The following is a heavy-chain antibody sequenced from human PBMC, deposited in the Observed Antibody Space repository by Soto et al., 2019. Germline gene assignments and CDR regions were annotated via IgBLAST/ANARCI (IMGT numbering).Heavy chain of an antibody. CDR3: ASLASRFGGDYYYGMDV. V-gene: IGHV3-30*03. CDR1: GFTFSSYG. D-gene: IGHD3-10*01. J-gene: IGHJ6*02. CDR2: ISYDGSNK. Sequence: QVQLVESGGGVVQPGRSLRLSCAASGFTFSSYGMHWVRQAPGKGLEWVAVISYDGSNKYYADSVKGRFTISRDNSKISLYLQMNSLRAEDTAVYYCASLASRFGGDYYYGMDVWGQGTTVTVSS.